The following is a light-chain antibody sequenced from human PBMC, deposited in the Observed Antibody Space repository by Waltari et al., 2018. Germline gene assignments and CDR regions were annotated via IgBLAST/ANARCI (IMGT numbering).Light chain of an antibody. V-gene: IGKV3-20*01. CDR3: QQYGSSILYT. J-gene: IGKJ2*01. Sequence: EVVLTQSPATLSLSPGESATLSCRASQSLTKRYLAWYQQKPGQDPRLRSYGASSRAAGIPDRFSGSGSGTDFTLIISRLEPDDFAVYYCQQYGSSILYTFGQGTKLEIK. CDR1: QSLTKRY. CDR2: GAS.